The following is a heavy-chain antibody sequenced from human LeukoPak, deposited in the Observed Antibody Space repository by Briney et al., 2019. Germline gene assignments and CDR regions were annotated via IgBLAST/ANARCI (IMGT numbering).Heavy chain of an antibody. J-gene: IGHJ2*01. D-gene: IGHD2-21*02. Sequence: GGSLRLSCAASGFTVSSNYMSWVRQAPGKGLEWVSVIYSGGSTYYADSVKGRFTISRDNTKNSLYLQMNSLRAEDTAVYYCARVIGCGGDCHWYFDLWGRGSLVTVSS. V-gene: IGHV3-53*01. CDR3: ARVIGCGGDCHWYFDL. CDR1: GFTVSSNY. CDR2: IYSGGST.